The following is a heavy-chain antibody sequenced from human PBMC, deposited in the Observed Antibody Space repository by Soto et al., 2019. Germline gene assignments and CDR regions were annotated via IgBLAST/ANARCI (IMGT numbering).Heavy chain of an antibody. Sequence: ASVKVSCKASGYTFTSYGISWVRQAPGQGLEWMGWISAYNGNTNYAQKLQGRVTMTTDTSTSTAYMELRSLRSDDTAVYYCARGTHYDFWSGYYYYYYYMDVWGKGTTVTSP. V-gene: IGHV1-18*01. CDR2: ISAYNGNT. D-gene: IGHD3-3*01. CDR3: ARGTHYDFWSGYYYYYYYMDV. J-gene: IGHJ6*03. CDR1: GYTFTSYG.